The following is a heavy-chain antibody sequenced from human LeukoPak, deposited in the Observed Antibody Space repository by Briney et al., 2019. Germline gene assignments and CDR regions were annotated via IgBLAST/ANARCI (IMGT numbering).Heavy chain of an antibody. CDR1: GGSISSGGFH. CDR3: ARDRWELLHDF. Sequence: SETLSLTCTVSGGSISSGGFHWSWIRQAAGKGLEWIGRIHNTGSTNYNPSLTSRVVLSVDPSKNRFFLKLSSVTAADTAVYYCARDRWELLHDFWGQGTLVTVSS. J-gene: IGHJ4*02. CDR2: IHNTGST. D-gene: IGHD1-26*01. V-gene: IGHV4-61*02.